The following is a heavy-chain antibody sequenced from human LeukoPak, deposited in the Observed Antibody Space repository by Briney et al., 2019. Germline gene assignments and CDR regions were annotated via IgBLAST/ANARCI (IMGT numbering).Heavy chain of an antibody. CDR1: GVSISSYY. J-gene: IGHJ5*02. V-gene: IGHV4-59*01. Sequence: SETLSLTCTVSGVSISSYYWSWIRQPPGKGLEWIGYIYYSGSTNYNPSLKSRVTISVDTSKNQFSLKLSSVTAADTAVYYCARDGSSPDSNWFDPWGQGTLVTVSS. CDR3: ARDGSSPDSNWFDP. CDR2: IYYSGST.